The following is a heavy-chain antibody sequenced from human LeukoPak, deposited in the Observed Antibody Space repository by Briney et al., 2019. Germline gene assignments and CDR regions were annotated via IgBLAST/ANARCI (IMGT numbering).Heavy chain of an antibody. Sequence: GGSLRLSCAASGFTFSSYSMNWVRQAPGKGLGWVSSISSSSSYIYYADSVKGRFTISRDNAKNSLYLQMNSLRAEDTAVYYCARVLFYYGSGSYYDAFDIWGQGTMVTVSS. V-gene: IGHV3-21*01. D-gene: IGHD3-10*01. CDR1: GFTFSSYS. CDR3: ARVLFYYGSGSYYDAFDI. CDR2: ISSSSSYI. J-gene: IGHJ3*02.